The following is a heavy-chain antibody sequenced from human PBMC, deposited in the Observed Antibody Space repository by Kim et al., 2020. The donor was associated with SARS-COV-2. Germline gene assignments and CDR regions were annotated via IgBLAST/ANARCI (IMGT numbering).Heavy chain of an antibody. V-gene: IGHV1-2*02. D-gene: IGHD3-22*01. CDR2: INPNSGGT. Sequence: ASVKVSCKASGYTFTGYYMHWVRQAPGQGLEWMGWINPNSGGTNYAQKLQGRVTMTRDTSISTAYMELSRLRSDDTAVYYCARRAIITMIVVVYNWFDPWGQGTLVTVSS. CDR1: GYTFTGYY. CDR3: ARRAIITMIVVVYNWFDP. J-gene: IGHJ5*02.